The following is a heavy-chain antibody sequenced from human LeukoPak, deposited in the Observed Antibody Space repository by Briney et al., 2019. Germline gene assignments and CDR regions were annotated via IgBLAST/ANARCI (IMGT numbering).Heavy chain of an antibody. J-gene: IGHJ4*02. Sequence: ASVKVSCKASGYTFTSYGISWVRQAPGQGLEWMGWISAYNGNTNYAQKLQGRVTMTTDTSTSTAYMELRSLRSDDTAVYYCARVAGGVLRYFDWLWDYWGQGTLVTVSS. CDR3: ARVAGGVLRYFDWLWDY. CDR1: GYTFTSYG. D-gene: IGHD3-9*01. V-gene: IGHV1-18*01. CDR2: ISAYNGNT.